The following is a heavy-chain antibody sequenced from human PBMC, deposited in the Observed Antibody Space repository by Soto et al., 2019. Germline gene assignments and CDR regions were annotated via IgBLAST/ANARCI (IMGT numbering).Heavy chain of an antibody. V-gene: IGHV4-59*01. Sequence: PSETLSLTCAVYGGSFSSYYWSWIRQPPGKGLEWIGYIYYSGSTNYNPSLKSRVTISVDTSKNQFSLKLSSVTAADTAVYYCARGNYYDSSGYYDYWGQGTLVTVSS. CDR3: ARGNYYDSSGYYDY. D-gene: IGHD3-22*01. CDR2: IYYSGST. J-gene: IGHJ4*02. CDR1: GGSFSSYY.